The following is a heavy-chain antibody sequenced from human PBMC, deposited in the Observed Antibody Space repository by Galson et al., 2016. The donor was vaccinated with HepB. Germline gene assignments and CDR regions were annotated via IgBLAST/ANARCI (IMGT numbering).Heavy chain of an antibody. CDR2: ISFSGTT. D-gene: IGHD5/OR15-5a*01. CDR3: ARGPSYSVTPNPWVAF. J-gene: IGHJ4*02. Sequence: SETLSPTCTVSGVSVITGSYYWSWLRQPPGKALEWIGHISFSGTTQYNPPPKSRVTISGDTSRNHFSLKLDSVTTADTAVYYCARGPSYSVTPNPWVAFWGQGTLVTVSS. V-gene: IGHV4-61*03. CDR1: GVSVITGSYY.